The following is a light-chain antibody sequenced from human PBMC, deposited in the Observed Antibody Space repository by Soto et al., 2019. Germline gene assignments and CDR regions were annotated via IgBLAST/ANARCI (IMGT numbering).Light chain of an antibody. CDR1: QRVSSN. CDR2: GAS. CDR3: QQYNNWPQEVRT. V-gene: IGKV3-15*01. Sequence: EIVMTQSPATLYVSPGERATLSCRASQRVSSNLAWYQQKPGQAPRLLIYGASTRATGIPARFSGSGSGTEFTLTISSLQSEDFAVYYCQQYNNWPQEVRTFGQGTKVEIK. J-gene: IGKJ1*01.